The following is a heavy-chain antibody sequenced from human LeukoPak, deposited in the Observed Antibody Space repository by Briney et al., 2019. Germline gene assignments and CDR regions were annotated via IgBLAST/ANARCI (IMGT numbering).Heavy chain of an antibody. CDR2: ISWNSGSI. D-gene: IGHD3-10*01. CDR3: AKPKGRFGELEASFDY. CDR1: GFTFDDYA. Sequence: GGSLRLSCAASGFTFDDYAMHWVRQAPGKGLEWVSGISWNSGSIGYADSVKGRFTISRDNAKNSLYLQMNSLRAEDMALYYCAKPKGRFGELEASFDYWGQGTLVTVSS. V-gene: IGHV3-9*03. J-gene: IGHJ4*02.